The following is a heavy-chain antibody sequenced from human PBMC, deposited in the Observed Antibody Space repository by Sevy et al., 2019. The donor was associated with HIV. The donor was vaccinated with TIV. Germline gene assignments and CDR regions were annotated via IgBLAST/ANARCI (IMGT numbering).Heavy chain of an antibody. CDR3: TRGYYYDSSGYSDY. Sequence: GGSLRLSCTGSGFTFGDYAMSWFRQAPGMGLEWVGFIRRKDYGGATEYAASGKGRFTISRDDSKSIADLQMNSLKTEDTAVYYCTRGYYYDSSGYSDYWGQGTLVTVSS. J-gene: IGHJ4*02. V-gene: IGHV3-49*03. D-gene: IGHD3-22*01. CDR2: IRRKDYGGAT. CDR1: GFTFGDYA.